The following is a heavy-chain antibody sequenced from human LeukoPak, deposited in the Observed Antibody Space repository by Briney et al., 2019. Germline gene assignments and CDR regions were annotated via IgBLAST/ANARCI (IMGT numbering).Heavy chain of an antibody. CDR1: GFTFSTYS. D-gene: IGHD2-15*01. J-gene: IGHJ4*02. Sequence: GGSLRLSCAASGFTFSTYSMNWLRQAPGKGLEWVANINQDGSECYYVDSVEGRFTISRDNAENSLYLQLNSLRAEDTAVYYCARMTGGLWDYWGQGTLVTVSS. V-gene: IGHV3-7*05. CDR3: ARMTGGLWDY. CDR2: INQDGSEC.